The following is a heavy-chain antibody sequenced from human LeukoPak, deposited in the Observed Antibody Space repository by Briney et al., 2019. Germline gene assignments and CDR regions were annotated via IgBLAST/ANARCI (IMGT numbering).Heavy chain of an antibody. CDR1: GFTFSDSY. D-gene: IGHD6-13*01. Sequence: PGGSLRLSCAASGFTFSDSYMTWVRQAPGKGLEWVSLIRGSGGNTYYADSVKGRFTMSRDNSKNTLYLQLNSLRAEDTAVYYCAKGPKQQLVGSRGHYFDYWGQGTLVTVSS. J-gene: IGHJ4*02. CDR2: IRGSGGNT. CDR3: AKGPKQQLVGSRGHYFDY. V-gene: IGHV3-23*01.